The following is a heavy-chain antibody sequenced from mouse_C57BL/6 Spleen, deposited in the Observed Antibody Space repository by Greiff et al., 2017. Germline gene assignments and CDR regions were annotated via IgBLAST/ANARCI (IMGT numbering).Heavy chain of an antibody. J-gene: IGHJ1*03. Sequence: QVQLKESGAELVKPGASVKISCTASGYAFSSYWMNWVKQRPGKGLEWIGQIYPGDGDTNYNGKFKGKATLTADKSTSTAYMQLRSMTSEDSAVYFCARRYYGSSYWYFDVWGTGTTVTVSS. CDR2: IYPGDGDT. V-gene: IGHV1-80*01. D-gene: IGHD1-1*01. CDR3: ARRYYGSSYWYFDV. CDR1: GYAFSSYW.